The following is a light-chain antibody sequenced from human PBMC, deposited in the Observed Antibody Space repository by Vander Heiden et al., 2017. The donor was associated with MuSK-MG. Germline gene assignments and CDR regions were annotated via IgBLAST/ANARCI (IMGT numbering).Light chain of an antibody. J-gene: IGKJ1*01. V-gene: IGKV1-5*03. Sequence: DIQMTQSPSTLSASVGDRVTITCRASQSISSWLAWYQQKPGKAPKLLIYKASILESGVPSRFSGSGSGTEFTLTISSLQPDDFATYYCEQDYSYSHTFGQGTKVEIK. CDR3: EQDYSYSHT. CDR1: QSISSW. CDR2: KAS.